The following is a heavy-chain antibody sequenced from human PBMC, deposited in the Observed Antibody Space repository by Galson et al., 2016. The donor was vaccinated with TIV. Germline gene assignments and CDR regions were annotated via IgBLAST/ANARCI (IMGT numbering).Heavy chain of an antibody. V-gene: IGHV3-23*01. J-gene: IGHJ4*01. D-gene: IGHD6-19*01. CDR2: ISGGGGGR. CDR3: AKDRTPGSSAWYFDY. CDR1: GFDFSNHA. Sequence: SLRLSCAASGFDFSNHAMSWVRQAPGEGLQWVSSISGGGGGRYYADSVKGRFTISRDISKKTLYLDMDSLRADDTALYYCAKDRTPGSSAWYFDYWGHRTTVIVSS.